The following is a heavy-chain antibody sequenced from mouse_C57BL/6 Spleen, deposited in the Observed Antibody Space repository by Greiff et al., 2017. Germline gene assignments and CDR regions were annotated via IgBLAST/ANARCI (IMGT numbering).Heavy chain of an antibody. J-gene: IGHJ4*01. Sequence: DVHLVESGGGLVQPGGSLKLSCAASGFTFSDYYMYWVRQTPEKRLEWVAYISNGGGSTYYPDTVKGRFTISRDNAKNTLYLQMSRLKSEDTAMYYCARWDDDEGGAMDYWGQGTSVTVSS. CDR1: GFTFSDYY. CDR2: ISNGGGST. V-gene: IGHV5-12*01. D-gene: IGHD2-4*01. CDR3: ARWDDDEGGAMDY.